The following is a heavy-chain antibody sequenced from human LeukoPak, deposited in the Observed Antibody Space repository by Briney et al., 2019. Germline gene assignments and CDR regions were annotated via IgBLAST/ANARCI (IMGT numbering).Heavy chain of an antibody. V-gene: IGHV3-23*01. J-gene: IGHJ4*02. CDR2: LSGSGLST. CDR1: GFTFSSYA. D-gene: IGHD6-13*01. CDR3: AKGGESSSWLFDY. Sequence: GGSLRLSCAASGFTFSSYAMSSGRQAPGKGLHWVSALSGSGLSTYYADSVKGRFTISRDNSKNTLYLQMNSLRAEDTAVYYCAKGGESSSWLFDYWGQGTLVPVSS.